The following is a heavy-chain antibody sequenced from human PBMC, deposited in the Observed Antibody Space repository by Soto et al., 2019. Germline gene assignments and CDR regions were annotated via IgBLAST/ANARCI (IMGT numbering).Heavy chain of an antibody. Sequence: GGSLSLSCAASGFTFSSYAMSWVRQAPGKGLEWVSAISGSGGSTYYADSVKGRFTISRDNSKNTLYLQMNSLRAEDTAVYYCAKGAERGYPPRYYYYYYMDVWGKGTTVTVSS. D-gene: IGHD5-12*01. J-gene: IGHJ6*03. V-gene: IGHV3-23*01. CDR3: AKGAERGYPPRYYYYYYMDV. CDR1: GFTFSSYA. CDR2: ISGSGGST.